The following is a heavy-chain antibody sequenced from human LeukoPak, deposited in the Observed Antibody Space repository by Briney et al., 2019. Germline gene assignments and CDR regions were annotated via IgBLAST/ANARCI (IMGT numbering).Heavy chain of an antibody. CDR2: INSGGINT. CDR3: ARDLGQYYDTSDNWFDP. V-gene: IGHV3-74*01. Sequence: GGSLRLSCAASGFTFDDYGMSWVRQAPGKGLVWVSRINSGGINTSYADSVKGRFTISRDNAKNTLNLQMNSLRAEDTAVYYCARDLGQYYDTSDNWFDPWGQGTLVTVSS. D-gene: IGHD3-22*01. CDR1: GFTFDDYG. J-gene: IGHJ5*02.